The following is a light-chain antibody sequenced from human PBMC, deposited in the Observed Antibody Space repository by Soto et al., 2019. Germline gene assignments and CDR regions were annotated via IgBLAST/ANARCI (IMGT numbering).Light chain of an antibody. CDR2: VAS. Sequence: EIVMMLARATLSQSPGDRAVLSCHPSQSITRNLAWYQQHPGQPPRLLVYVASTRATGIPVRFSGSGSGTDFTLTISSLQSEDFAVYYCQQYNNWPLWTFGQGTKVDIK. V-gene: IGKV3-15*01. J-gene: IGKJ1*01. CDR3: QQYNNWPLWT. CDR1: QSITRN.